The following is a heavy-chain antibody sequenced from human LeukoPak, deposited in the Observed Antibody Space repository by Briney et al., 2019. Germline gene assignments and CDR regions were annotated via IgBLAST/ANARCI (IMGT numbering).Heavy chain of an antibody. Sequence: ASVKVSCKASGYTFTSYYMHWVRQAPGQGLEWMGIINPSGGSTSYAQKFQGRVTMTRDTSTSTVYMELSSLRSEDTAVYYCARTDIVVVPARNWFDPWGQGTLVTVSS. CDR3: ARTDIVVVPARNWFDP. J-gene: IGHJ5*02. CDR1: GYTFTSYY. D-gene: IGHD2-2*01. V-gene: IGHV1-46*01. CDR2: INPSGGST.